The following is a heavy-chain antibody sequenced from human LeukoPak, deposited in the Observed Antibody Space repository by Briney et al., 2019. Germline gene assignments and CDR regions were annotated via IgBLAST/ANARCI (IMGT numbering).Heavy chain of an antibody. J-gene: IGHJ6*02. V-gene: IGHV1-24*01. CDR3: ATELRLGGLDV. CDR2: FDVEKGET. Sequence: ASVKVSCKVSGDTLAELPIHWLRQAGGKGLEWMGGFDVEKGETTYSQKFQGRVIMTEDISTHTAYLELSSLISEDTAVYYCATELRLGGLDVWGQGTTVIVSS. CDR1: GDTLAELP. D-gene: IGHD3-3*01.